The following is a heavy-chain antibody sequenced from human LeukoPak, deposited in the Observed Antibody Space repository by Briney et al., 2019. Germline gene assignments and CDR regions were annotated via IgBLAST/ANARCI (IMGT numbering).Heavy chain of an antibody. Sequence: SETLSLTCTVSCGSINSRSYYWGWIRQPPGKGLEWIGTIYYSGSTYYNPSLKSRVTISVDTSKNQFSLKLSHVTAADTAVYYCARLNYDFWGEFRYWGQGTLVTVSS. CDR1: CGSINSRSYY. CDR2: IYYSGST. J-gene: IGHJ4*02. CDR3: ARLNYDFWGEFRY. V-gene: IGHV4-39*01. D-gene: IGHD3-3*01.